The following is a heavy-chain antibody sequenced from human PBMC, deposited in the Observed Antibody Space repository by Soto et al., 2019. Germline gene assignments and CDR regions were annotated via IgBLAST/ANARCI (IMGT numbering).Heavy chain of an antibody. J-gene: IGHJ6*02. Sequence: PSETLSLTGAVSGGSISSSSYYWGWIRQPPGKGLEWIGSIYYSGSTYYNPSLKSRVTISVDTSKNQFSLKLSSVTAADTAVYYCARHVRRSSSWYSGGNNYGMDVWGQGTTVPVSS. D-gene: IGHD6-13*01. CDR2: IYYSGST. CDR3: ARHVRRSSSWYSGGNNYGMDV. V-gene: IGHV4-39*01. CDR1: GGSISSSSYY.